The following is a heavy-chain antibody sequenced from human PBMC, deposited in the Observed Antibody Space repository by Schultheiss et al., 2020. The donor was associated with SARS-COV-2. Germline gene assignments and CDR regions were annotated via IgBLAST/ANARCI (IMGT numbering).Heavy chain of an antibody. CDR3: ASTFWEDYYDSSGYHSQPGTLDY. CDR2: IIPIFGTA. Sequence: SVKVSCKASGGTFSSYAISWVRQAPGQGLEWMGGIIPIFGTANYAQKFQGRVTITADESTSTAYMELSSLRSEDTAVYYCASTFWEDYYDSSGYHSQPGTLDYWGQGTLVKVSS. D-gene: IGHD3-22*01. V-gene: IGHV1-69*13. J-gene: IGHJ4*02. CDR1: GGTFSSYA.